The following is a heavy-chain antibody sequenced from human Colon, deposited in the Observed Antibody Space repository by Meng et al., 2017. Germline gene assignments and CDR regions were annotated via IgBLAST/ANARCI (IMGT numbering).Heavy chain of an antibody. J-gene: IGHJ4*02. Sequence: QVHLQQSAPGLVSPSQTLPPTCVTSGDSVSSNTAAWNWIRQSPSRGLEWLGRTYYRSKWYNEYAVSVKSRMTFNADTSKNQVSLQVNSVTPEDTAVYYCARDHGYSYGLPLDYWGQGILVTVSS. V-gene: IGHV6-1*01. CDR1: GDSVSSNTAA. CDR3: ARDHGYSYGLPLDY. D-gene: IGHD5-18*01. CDR2: TYYRSKWYN.